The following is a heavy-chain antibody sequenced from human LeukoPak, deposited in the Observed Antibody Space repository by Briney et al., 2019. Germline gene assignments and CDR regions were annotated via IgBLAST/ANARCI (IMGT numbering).Heavy chain of an antibody. D-gene: IGHD6-19*01. J-gene: IGHJ6*02. CDR3: ARDRLVAVALASKPYGMDV. CDR2: ISAYNGNT. Sequence: ASVKVSCKASGYTFTSYGISWVRQAPGQGLEWMGWISAYNGNTKYTQKLQGRVTMTTDTSTNTVNMELRSLRSDDTAVYYCARDRLVAVALASKPYGMDVWGQGTTVTVSS. CDR1: GYTFTSYG. V-gene: IGHV1-18*01.